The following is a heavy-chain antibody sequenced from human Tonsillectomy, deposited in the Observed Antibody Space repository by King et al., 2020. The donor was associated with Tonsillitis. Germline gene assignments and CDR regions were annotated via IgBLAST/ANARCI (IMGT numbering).Heavy chain of an antibody. J-gene: IGHJ6*03. CDR2: INPNSGAT. Sequence: QLVQSGAEVKKPGASLKVSCKASGYTFTGYYMHWVRQAPGQGLEWLGWINPNSGATDYAQKFQGRVTMTRDTSISTAYMELSRLRLDDTAVYFCVAEGYYYYYMDVWGNGTTVTVSS. D-gene: IGHD1-14*01. CDR1: GYTFTGYY. CDR3: VAEGYYYYYMDV. V-gene: IGHV1-2*02.